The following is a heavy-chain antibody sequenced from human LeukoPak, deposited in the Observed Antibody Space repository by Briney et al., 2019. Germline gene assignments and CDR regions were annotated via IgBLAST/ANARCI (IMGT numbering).Heavy chain of an antibody. J-gene: IGHJ4*02. D-gene: IGHD2-15*01. Sequence: PSETLSLTCTVSGGSISSYYWSWIRQPPGKGLEWIGYIYYGGSTNYNPSLKSRVSMSVDTSKNQFSLNLSSVTAADTAVYHCARLLAGCPGGRCRAHFDYWGQGTLVTVSS. CDR2: IYYGGST. V-gene: IGHV4-59*01. CDR1: GGSISSYY. CDR3: ARLLAGCPGGRCRAHFDY.